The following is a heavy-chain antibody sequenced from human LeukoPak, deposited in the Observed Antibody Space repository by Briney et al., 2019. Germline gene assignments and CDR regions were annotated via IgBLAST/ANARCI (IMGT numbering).Heavy chain of an antibody. J-gene: IGHJ4*02. CDR3: ARDHVTPLEWLLIPPLDY. CDR2: IWYDGNNK. V-gene: IGHV3-33*01. CDR1: GFSFSSYG. Sequence: GGSLRLSCAASGFSFSSYGLRWVRQAPGKGLQWVAVIWYDGNNKYYADSVKGRFTISRDNSKNTLYLQMNSLRAEDTAVYYCARDHVTPLEWLLIPPLDYWGQGTLVTVSS. D-gene: IGHD3-3*01.